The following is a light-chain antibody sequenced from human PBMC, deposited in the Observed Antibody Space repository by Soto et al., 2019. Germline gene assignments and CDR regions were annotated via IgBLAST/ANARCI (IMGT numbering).Light chain of an antibody. J-gene: IGLJ3*02. CDR1: SSDVGAYKY. V-gene: IGLV2-8*01. CDR2: EVS. CDR3: SSYAGSNNWV. Sequence: QSALTQPPSASGSPGQSVTISCTGTSSDVGAYKYVSWYQQHPGKAPKLMIYEVSKRPSGVPDRFSGSKSGNTASLTVSGLQAEDEDDYYCSSYAGSNNWVFGGGTQLTVL.